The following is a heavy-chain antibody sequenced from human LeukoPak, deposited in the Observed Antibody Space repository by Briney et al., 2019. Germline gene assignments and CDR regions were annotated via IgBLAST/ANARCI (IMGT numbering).Heavy chain of an antibody. J-gene: IGHJ5*02. CDR1: GGSISSYY. CDR2: IYYSGST. CDR3: ARQLQLGDCFDP. V-gene: IGHV4-39*01. D-gene: IGHD5-18*01. Sequence: SETLSLTCTVSGGSISSYYWGWIRQPPGKGLEWIGSIYYSGSTYYNPSLKSRVTISVDTSKNQFSLKLSSVTAADTAVYYCARQLQLGDCFDPWGQGTLVTVSS.